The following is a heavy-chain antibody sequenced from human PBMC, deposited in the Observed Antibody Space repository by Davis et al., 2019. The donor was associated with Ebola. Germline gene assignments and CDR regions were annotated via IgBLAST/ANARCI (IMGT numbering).Heavy chain of an antibody. J-gene: IGHJ5*02. CDR3: ARHSSSGGWFDP. CDR1: GGSINSHY. V-gene: IGHV4-59*11. CDR2: ISNSGST. D-gene: IGHD6-6*01. Sequence: SETLSLTCTVSGGSINSHYWSWIRQPPGKGLEYIGYISNSGSTNYNPSLMSRVTISVDRSKNQFSLKLSSVTAADTAVYYCARHSSSGGWFDPWGQGTLVTVSS.